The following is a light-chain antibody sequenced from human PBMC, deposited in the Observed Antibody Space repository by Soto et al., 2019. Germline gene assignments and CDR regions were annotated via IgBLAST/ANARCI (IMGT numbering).Light chain of an antibody. CDR3: HQRQYWPPIT. CDR1: QSISSSF. Sequence: EIVLTQSPGILSLSPGERASLSCGASQSISSSFLAWYQQKPGQAPRLLIYGASSRATGIPDRFSGSGSGTDFTLTISSLEPEDFAVYYCHQRQYWPPITFGQGTRLEIK. V-gene: IGKV3D-20*02. CDR2: GAS. J-gene: IGKJ5*01.